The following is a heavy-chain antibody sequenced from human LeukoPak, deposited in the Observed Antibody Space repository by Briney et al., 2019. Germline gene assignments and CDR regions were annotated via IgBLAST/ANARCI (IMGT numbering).Heavy chain of an antibody. D-gene: IGHD3-22*01. V-gene: IGHV3-23*01. J-gene: IGHJ4*02. CDR2: ISGSGGST. CDR1: GFTFSSYA. CDR3: ASYRYYYDSSGFCDY. Sequence: GGSLRLSCAASGFTFSSYAMSWVRQAPGKGLEWVSAISGSGGSTYYADSVKGRFTLSRDNFKNTLYLQMNSVRAEDTAVYYCASYRYYYDSSGFCDYWGQGTLVTVSS.